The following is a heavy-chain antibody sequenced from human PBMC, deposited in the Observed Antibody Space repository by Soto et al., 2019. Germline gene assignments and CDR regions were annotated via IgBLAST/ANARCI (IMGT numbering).Heavy chain of an antibody. V-gene: IGHV3-53*01. CDR3: AKFPPRSRDNS. CDR2: IYIDGTT. D-gene: IGHD2-21*02. Sequence: PGGSLRLSCAASGFSVSGSYMSWVRQPPGKGLEWVSAIYIDGTTYYGDSVKGRFTISRDKSKNTLYLQMHRLTGEDTAVYYCAKFPPRSRDNSWGKRTLVTVS. J-gene: IGHJ4*02. CDR1: GFSVSGSY.